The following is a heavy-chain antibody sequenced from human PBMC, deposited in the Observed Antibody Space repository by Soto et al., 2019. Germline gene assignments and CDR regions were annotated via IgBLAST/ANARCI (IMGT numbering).Heavy chain of an antibody. Sequence: GASVKVSCKASGDTFNKYAFNWVRQAPGQGLEWMGGIIPIFGTPNYAQRVQGRVTITADESTSTAYMELSSLRSEDTAVYYCARGIGYGGVNRIDYWGQGTLVTVSS. CDR3: ARGIGYGGVNRIDY. CDR1: GDTFNKYA. V-gene: IGHV1-69*13. D-gene: IGHD2-8*02. CDR2: IIPIFGTP. J-gene: IGHJ4*02.